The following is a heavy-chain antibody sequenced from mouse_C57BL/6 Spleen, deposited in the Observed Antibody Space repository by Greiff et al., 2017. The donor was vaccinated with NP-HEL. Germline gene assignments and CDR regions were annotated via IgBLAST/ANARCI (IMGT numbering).Heavy chain of an antibody. CDR1: GYTFTSYW. V-gene: IGHV1-7*01. D-gene: IGHD1-1*01. Sequence: VQLQQSGAELAKPGASVKLSCKASGYTFTSYWMHWVKQRPGQGLDWIGYINPSSGYTKYNQKFKDKATLTADKSSSTAYMQLSSLTYEDSAVYYCARYYGSSYGYFDVWGTGTTVTVAS. J-gene: IGHJ1*03. CDR2: INPSSGYT. CDR3: ARYYGSSYGYFDV.